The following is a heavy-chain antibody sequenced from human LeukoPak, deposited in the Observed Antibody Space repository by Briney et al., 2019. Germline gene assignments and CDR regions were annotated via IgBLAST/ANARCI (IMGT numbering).Heavy chain of an antibody. V-gene: IGHV3-23*01. CDR1: GFTFSSYA. Sequence: GGSLRLSCAASGFTFSSYAMSWVRQAPGKGLEWVSAISGSGGSTYYADSVKGRFTMSRDNSKNTLYLQMNSLRAEDTAVYYCAKEINYYYDSSGGFDYWGQGTLVTVSS. CDR2: ISGSGGST. CDR3: AKEINYYYDSSGGFDY. J-gene: IGHJ4*02. D-gene: IGHD3-22*01.